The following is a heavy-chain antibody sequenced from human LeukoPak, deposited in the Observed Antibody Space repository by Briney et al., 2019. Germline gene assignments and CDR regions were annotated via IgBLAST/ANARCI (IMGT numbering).Heavy chain of an antibody. J-gene: IGHJ4*02. CDR2: IYSGGST. V-gene: IGHV3-66*01. CDR3: ARDWPLYYYDSSGTY. D-gene: IGHD3-22*01. CDR1: GFTVSSNY. Sequence: PGGSLRLSCAASGFTVSSNYMSWVRQAPGKGLEWVSVIYSGGSTYYADSVKGRFTISRDNSKNTLYLQMNSLRAEDTAVYYCARDWPLYYYDSSGTYWGQGTLVTVSS.